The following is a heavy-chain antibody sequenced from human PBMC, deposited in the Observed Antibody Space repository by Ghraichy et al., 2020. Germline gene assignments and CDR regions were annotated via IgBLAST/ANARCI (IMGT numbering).Heavy chain of an antibody. CDR3: AASRSEPTWGFDY. D-gene: IGHD3-10*01. J-gene: IGHJ4*02. CDR2: IYYSGST. Sequence: PETLSLTCTVSGGSISSYYWSWIRQPPGKGLEWIGYIYYSGSTNYNPSLKSRVTISVDTSKNQFSLKLSSVTAADTAVYYCAASRSEPTWGFDYWGQGTLVTVSS. CDR1: GGSISSYY. V-gene: IGHV4-59*01.